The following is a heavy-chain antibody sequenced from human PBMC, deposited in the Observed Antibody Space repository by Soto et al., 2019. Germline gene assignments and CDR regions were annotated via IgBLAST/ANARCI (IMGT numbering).Heavy chain of an antibody. J-gene: IGHJ6*03. Sequence: EVQLVESGGGLVKPGGSLRLSCAASGFTFSSYSMNWVRQAPGKGLEWVSSISSSSSYIYYADSVKGRFTISRDNAKNSLYLQMNSLRAEDTAVYYCARGAAAGMGNFDYYYYYMDVWGKGTTVTVS. V-gene: IGHV3-21*01. CDR2: ISSSSSYI. D-gene: IGHD6-13*01. CDR1: GFTFSSYS. CDR3: ARGAAAGMGNFDYYYYYMDV.